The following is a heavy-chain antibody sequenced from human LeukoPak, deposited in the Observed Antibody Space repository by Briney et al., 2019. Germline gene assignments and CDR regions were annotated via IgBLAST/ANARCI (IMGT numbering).Heavy chain of an antibody. CDR2: IRSKAYGGTT. Sequence: GGSLRLSCTASGFTFGDYAMSWVRQAPGKGLEWVGFIRSKAYGGTTEYAASVKGRFTISRDDSKSIAYLQMNSLKTEDTAVYYCTRPLLGYCSSTSCYEIDYWGQGTLVTVSS. V-gene: IGHV3-49*04. J-gene: IGHJ4*02. CDR3: TRPLLGYCSSTSCYEIDY. CDR1: GFTFGDYA. D-gene: IGHD2-2*01.